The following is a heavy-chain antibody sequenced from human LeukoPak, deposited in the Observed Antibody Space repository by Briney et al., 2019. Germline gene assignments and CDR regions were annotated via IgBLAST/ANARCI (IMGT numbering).Heavy chain of an antibody. CDR3: ATDPGTGTADY. D-gene: IGHD1-1*01. Sequence: ASVKVSCKASGYTFTSYDINWVRQAPGQGLEWMGWMDPNRGNTGYAQKFQGRVTMTRSTSVNTAYMELSSLRSEDTAVYYCATDPGTGTADYWGQGTLVTVSS. J-gene: IGHJ4*02. CDR1: GYTFTSYD. CDR2: MDPNRGNT. V-gene: IGHV1-8*02.